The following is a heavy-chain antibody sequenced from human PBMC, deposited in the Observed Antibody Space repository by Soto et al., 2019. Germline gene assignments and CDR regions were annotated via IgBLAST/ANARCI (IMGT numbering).Heavy chain of an antibody. J-gene: IGHJ6*02. Sequence: PSETLSLTCAVSGYSISSSHWWGWVRQPPGKGLEWIGYIFYRGNTYYNPSLKDRVTMSVDTSKNQFSLRLTSVTAVDTAVYYCARSGWFSSSSSLGYGLDVWGQGPTVTVSS. CDR2: IFYRGNT. V-gene: IGHV4-28*01. CDR3: ARSGWFSSSSSLGYGLDV. CDR1: GYSISSSHW. D-gene: IGHD6-6*01.